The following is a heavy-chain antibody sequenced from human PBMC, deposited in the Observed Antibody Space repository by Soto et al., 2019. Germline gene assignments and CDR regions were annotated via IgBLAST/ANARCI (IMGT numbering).Heavy chain of an antibody. V-gene: IGHV3-7*05. D-gene: IGHD7-27*01. J-gene: IGHJ4*02. Sequence: EVQLVESGGGLVQPGESLRLSCVASGFALSNYWINWVRQAPGKGLEWVANIKQDGSEKNYVDSVKGRFTISRDNARNSLYLQMNSLRAEDTAAYYCATETSTWGCWDQGTLVTVSS. CDR2: IKQDGSEK. CDR1: GFALSNYW. CDR3: ATETSTWGC.